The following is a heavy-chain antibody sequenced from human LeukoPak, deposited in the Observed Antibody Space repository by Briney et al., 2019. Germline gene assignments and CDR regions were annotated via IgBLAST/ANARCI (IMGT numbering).Heavy chain of an antibody. Sequence: SETLSLTCTVSGGSISNYYWSWLRQPPGKGLEWIGYIYYSGSTNYNPSLKSRVTISVDTSKNQFSLKLSSVTAADTAVYYCARHGITGTTYWFDPWGQGTLVSVSS. D-gene: IGHD1-7*01. CDR1: GGSISNYY. CDR2: IYYSGST. J-gene: IGHJ5*02. CDR3: ARHGITGTTYWFDP. V-gene: IGHV4-59*08.